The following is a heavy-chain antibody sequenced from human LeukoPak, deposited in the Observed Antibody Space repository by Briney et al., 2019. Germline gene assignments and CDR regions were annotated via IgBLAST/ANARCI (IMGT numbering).Heavy chain of an antibody. CDR1: GGSISSYY. J-gene: IGHJ5*02. V-gene: IGHV4-59*13. CDR3: ARAGYDFWSGYYGWFDP. D-gene: IGHD3-3*01. CDR2: IYYTGST. Sequence: SDTLSLTCTVSGGSISSYYWSWIRQPPGKGLEWIGYIYYTGSTNYNPSLKSRVTISVDTSKNQFSLKLSSVTAADTAVYYCARAGYDFWSGYYGWFDPWGQGTLVTVSS.